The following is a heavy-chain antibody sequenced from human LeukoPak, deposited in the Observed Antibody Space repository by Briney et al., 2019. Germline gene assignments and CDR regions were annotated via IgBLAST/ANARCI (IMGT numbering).Heavy chain of an antibody. J-gene: IGHJ5*02. CDR3: AKSWRPRRWPDSFDP. Sequence: KPSETLSLTCTVSGGSISSYYWSWIRQPPGKGLEWIGYIYNSGSTNHNPSLRSRVTISVDTSKNQFSLKLGSVTAADTAVYYCAKSWRPRRWPDSFDPWGQGTLVTVSS. CDR2: IYNSGST. V-gene: IGHV4-59*01. D-gene: IGHD5-24*01. CDR1: GGSISSYY.